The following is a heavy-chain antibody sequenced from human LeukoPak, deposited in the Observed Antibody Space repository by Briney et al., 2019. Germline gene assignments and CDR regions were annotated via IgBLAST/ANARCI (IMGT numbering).Heavy chain of an antibody. CDR2: IKQDGSEN. Sequence: PGGSLRLSCAASRFTIGSYWMSWVRQAPGKGLEWVANIKQDGSENYYVDSVKGRFTIPRDNAKSSLYLQMNSLRADDTAVYYCARRRGMGSLDYWGQGTLVTVSS. CDR3: ARRRGMGSLDY. J-gene: IGHJ4*02. V-gene: IGHV3-7*03. D-gene: IGHD2-8*01. CDR1: RFTIGSYW.